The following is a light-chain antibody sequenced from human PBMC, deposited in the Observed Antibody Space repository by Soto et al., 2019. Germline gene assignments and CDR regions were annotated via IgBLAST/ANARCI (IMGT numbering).Light chain of an antibody. CDR1: QSISSY. CDR2: AAS. J-gene: IGKJ2*01. CDR3: QQSYRTPYT. Sequence: DIQMTQSPSSLSASVGDRVTITCRASQSISSYLNWYQQKPGKAPKLLMYAASSLQSAVPSRFSGSGSETDFTLTISSLQPEDFATYHCQQSYRTPYTFGQGTKLEIK. V-gene: IGKV1-39*01.